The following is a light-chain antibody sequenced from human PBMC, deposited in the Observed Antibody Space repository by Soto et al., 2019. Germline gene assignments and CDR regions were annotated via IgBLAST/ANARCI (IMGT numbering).Light chain of an antibody. J-gene: IGLJ2*01. V-gene: IGLV2-14*03. CDR1: SSYVAAYNF. CDR2: DVI. CDR3: SAYTNPNTVI. Sequence: QSALTQPASVSGSPGQSITISCTGTSSYVAAYNFVSWYQQHPGEVPKLMIYDVIKRPSGVSDRFSGSKSGNTASLTISGLQADEDADYYCSAYTNPNTVIFGGGTKLTVL.